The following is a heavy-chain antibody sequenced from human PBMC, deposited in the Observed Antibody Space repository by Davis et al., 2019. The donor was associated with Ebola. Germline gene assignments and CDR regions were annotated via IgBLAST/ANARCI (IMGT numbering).Heavy chain of an antibody. J-gene: IGHJ4*02. D-gene: IGHD3-10*01. Sequence: SETLSLTCAVYAGSFRGYYCSCIRQPPGKGLEWIGEINHSGSTNYNPSLKSRVTISVDTAKNQFSLKLSSGTAAATAVYYCARGRAYYDGSGTYWGYWGQGTLVTVSS. CDR2: INHSGST. CDR1: AGSFRGYY. V-gene: IGHV4-34*01. CDR3: ARGRAYYDGSGTYWGY.